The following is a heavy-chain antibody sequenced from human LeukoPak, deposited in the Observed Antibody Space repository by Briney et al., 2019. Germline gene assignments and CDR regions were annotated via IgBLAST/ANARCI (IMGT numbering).Heavy chain of an antibody. D-gene: IGHD2-2*01. CDR2: IHFDGSTK. CDR1: GFTFSSYG. J-gene: IGHJ4*02. CDR3: AKDQCTRTSCDGYPGY. V-gene: IGHV3-30*02. Sequence: GGSLRLSCAASGFTFSSYGMHWVRQAPGKGLEWVAFIHFDGSTKYSGDSVKGRFTISRDNSKNTLHLQMNSLRPEDTAVYYCAKDQCTRTSCDGYPGYWGQGSLVTVSS.